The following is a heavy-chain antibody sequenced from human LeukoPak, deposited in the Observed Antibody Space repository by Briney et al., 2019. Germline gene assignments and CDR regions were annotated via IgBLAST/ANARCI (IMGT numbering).Heavy chain of an antibody. CDR3: ARDGTPYYYDSSGYPVPPSEDAFVI. CDR2: ISAYNGNK. Sequence: GASVKVSCKASGYTFTSYGNSWVRQAPGQGPEWMGWISAYNGNKNYAQKLQGRVTMTTDTSASTAFMALRSLRSDDTAVYYCARDGTPYYYDSSGYPVPPSEDAFVIWGQGTMVTVSS. CDR1: GYTFTSYG. V-gene: IGHV1-18*01. J-gene: IGHJ3*02. D-gene: IGHD3-22*01.